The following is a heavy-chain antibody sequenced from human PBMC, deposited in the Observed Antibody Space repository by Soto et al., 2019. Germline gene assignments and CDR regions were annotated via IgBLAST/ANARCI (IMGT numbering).Heavy chain of an antibody. CDR3: AKTPTRYYYYGMDV. CDR2: ISGSGGST. CDR1: GFTFSSYA. J-gene: IGHJ6*02. V-gene: IGHV3-23*01. Sequence: GGSLRLSCAASGFTFSSYAMSWVRQAPGKGLEWVSAISGSGGSTYYADSVKDRFTISRDNSKNTLYLQMNSLRAEDTAVYYCAKTPTRYYYYGMDVWGQGTTVTVSS.